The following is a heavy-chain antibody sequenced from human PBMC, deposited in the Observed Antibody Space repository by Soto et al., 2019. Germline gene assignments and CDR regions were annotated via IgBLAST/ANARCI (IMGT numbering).Heavy chain of an antibody. CDR3: ARDLGGPGARYYDILTGYYIGVELGY. Sequence: QVQLVQSGAEVKKPGASVKVSCKASGYTFTSYGISWVRQAPGQGLEWMGWISAYNGNTNYAQKLQGRVTMTTDTSTRTAYMELRSLRSDDTAVYYCARDLGGPGARYYDILTGYYIGVELGYWGQGTLVTVSS. V-gene: IGHV1-18*01. CDR2: ISAYNGNT. CDR1: GYTFTSYG. D-gene: IGHD3-9*01. J-gene: IGHJ4*02.